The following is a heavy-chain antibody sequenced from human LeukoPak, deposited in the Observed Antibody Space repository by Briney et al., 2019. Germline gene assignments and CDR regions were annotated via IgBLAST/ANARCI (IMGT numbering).Heavy chain of an antibody. CDR1: GYTLTELS. V-gene: IGHV1-24*01. D-gene: IGHD3-22*01. CDR3: ATGTQWLLPPPFDY. J-gene: IGHJ4*02. CDR2: FDPEDGET. Sequence: ASVKVSCKVSGYTLTELSMHWVRQAPGKGLEWMGGFDPEDGETIYAQKFQGRVTMTEDTSTDTAYMELSSLRSENTAVYYCATGTQWLLPPPFDYWGQGTLVTVSS.